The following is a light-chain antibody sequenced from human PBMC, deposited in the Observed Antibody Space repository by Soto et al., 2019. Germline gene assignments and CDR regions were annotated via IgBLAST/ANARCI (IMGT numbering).Light chain of an antibody. V-gene: IGLV2-14*01. CDR2: DVS. CDR1: SSDVGGYNY. J-gene: IGLJ1*01. Sequence: QSALTQPASVSGSPGQSITISCTGTSSDVGGYNYVSWYQQHPGKAPKLMIYDVSNRPSGVSNRFSGSKSGNTASLTISGLQAEDEAAYYCSSYTSSSRVFGTGTKLTVL. CDR3: SSYTSSSRV.